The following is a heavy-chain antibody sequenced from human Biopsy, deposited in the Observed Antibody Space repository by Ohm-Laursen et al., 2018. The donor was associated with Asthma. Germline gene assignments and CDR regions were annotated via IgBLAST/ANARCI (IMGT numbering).Heavy chain of an antibody. J-gene: IGHJ4*02. Sequence: TLSFTCTVSYGSITSGGYYWTWIRQHPGKGLEWIGFIYYSGSTYYNPSLKSRVSISIDTSKNQFSLKLSSVTAADTAVYYCARAQDYYDSRGYYRSFDYWGQGTLATVSS. D-gene: IGHD3-22*01. CDR3: ARAQDYYDSRGYYRSFDY. CDR1: YGSITSGGYY. CDR2: IYYSGST. V-gene: IGHV4-31*03.